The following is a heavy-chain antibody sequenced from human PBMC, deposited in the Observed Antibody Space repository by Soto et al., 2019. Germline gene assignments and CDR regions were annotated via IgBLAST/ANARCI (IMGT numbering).Heavy chain of an antibody. CDR3: AHKGSGLYPLDY. Sequence: QITLKESGPTLVKPTQTLTLTCTFSGFSLGTSGVGVGWIRQPPGTALEWVALIYWDDYKHFRPSLESRLTIIKDTSKILVVLTMTDMDPVDTATYYCAHKGSGLYPLDYWGQGSLVTVSS. D-gene: IGHD3-10*01. J-gene: IGHJ4*02. V-gene: IGHV2-5*02. CDR2: IYWDDYK. CDR1: GFSLGTSGVG.